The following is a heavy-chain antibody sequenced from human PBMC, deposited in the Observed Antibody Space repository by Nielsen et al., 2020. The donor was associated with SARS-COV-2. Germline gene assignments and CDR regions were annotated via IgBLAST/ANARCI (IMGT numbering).Heavy chain of an antibody. CDR1: GVSFSGYY. CDR2: INHSGST. V-gene: IGHV4-34*01. Sequence: SQTLSLTCAVYGVSFSGYYWSWIRQPPGKGLEWIGEINHSGSTNYNPSLKSRVTISVDTSKNQFSLKLSSVTAADTAVYYCARGPVVVTATQHSMDYWGQGTLVTVSS. CDR3: ARGPVVVTATQHSMDY. J-gene: IGHJ4*02. D-gene: IGHD2-21*02.